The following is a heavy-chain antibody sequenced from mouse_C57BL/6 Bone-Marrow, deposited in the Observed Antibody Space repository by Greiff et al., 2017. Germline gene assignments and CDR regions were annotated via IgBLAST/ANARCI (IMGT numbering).Heavy chain of an antibody. CDR1: GYTFTDYN. J-gene: IGHJ3*01. V-gene: IGHV1-18*01. CDR2: INPNNGGT. CDR3: ARDSSGYFAY. D-gene: IGHD3-2*02. Sequence: EVKLVESGPELVKPGASVKIPCKASGYTFTDYNMDWVKQSHGKSLEWIGDINPNNGGTIYNQKFKGKATLTVDKSSSTAYLELRSLTSEDTAVYYCARDSSGYFAYWGQGTLVTVSA.